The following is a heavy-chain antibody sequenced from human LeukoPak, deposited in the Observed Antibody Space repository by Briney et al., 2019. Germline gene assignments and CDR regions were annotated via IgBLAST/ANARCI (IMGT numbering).Heavy chain of an antibody. CDR3: ARDLAPDYDFWRDY. J-gene: IGHJ4*02. V-gene: IGHV3-74*01. D-gene: IGHD3-3*01. Sequence: GGSLRLSCAASGFTFSSYWMHWVRQAPGKGLVWVSRINSDGSSRSYADSVKGPFTISRNNAKNTLYLQTNSLRAEDTAVYYCARDLAPDYDFWRDYWGQGTLVTVSS. CDR1: GFTFSSYW. CDR2: INSDGSSR.